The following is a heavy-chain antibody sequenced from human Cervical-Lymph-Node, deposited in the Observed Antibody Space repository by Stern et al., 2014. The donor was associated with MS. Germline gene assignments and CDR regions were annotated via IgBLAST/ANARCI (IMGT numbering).Heavy chain of an antibody. CDR1: GFTFGDDG. D-gene: IGHD1/OR15-1a*01. CDR3: GRSLLGTRGYFDH. Sequence: EVQLVESGGGMVRPGGSLRLSCEASGFTFGDDGMGWARQAPGKGLEWVSGINWNGCSTAYADSVKGRFTISRDNAKNSLYLQMNSLRVDDTAFYYCGRSLLGTRGYFDHWGQGTLVTVSS. J-gene: IGHJ4*02. V-gene: IGHV3-20*04. CDR2: INWNGCST.